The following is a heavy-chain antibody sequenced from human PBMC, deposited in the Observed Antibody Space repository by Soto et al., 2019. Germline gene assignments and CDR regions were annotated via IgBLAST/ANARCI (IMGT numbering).Heavy chain of an antibody. CDR1: GGSVSSGGYY. Sequence: SETLSLTCIVSGGSVSSGGYYWSWIRQPPGKGLEWIGYIYYSGSTNYNPSLKSRVTISVDTSKNQFSLKLSSVTAADKAVYYCASPPLSSWYDYFGYWGKGPLVTVSS. D-gene: IGHD6-13*01. J-gene: IGHJ4*02. V-gene: IGHV4-61*08. CDR3: ASPPLSSWYDYFGY. CDR2: IYYSGST.